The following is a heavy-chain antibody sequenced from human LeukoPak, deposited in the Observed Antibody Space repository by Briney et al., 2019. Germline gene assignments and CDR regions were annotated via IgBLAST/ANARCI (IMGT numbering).Heavy chain of an antibody. J-gene: IGHJ4*02. CDR2: FYYGGSA. CDR3: ARDRGYSYGYFDY. V-gene: IGHV4-59*01. CDR1: GGSLSSYY. Sequence: SETLSLTCTVSGGSLSSYYWSWIRQPPRKGLEWIGYFYYGGSASYNPSLKRRVTISVDTSKNQFSLKLSSVTAADTAVYYCARDRGYSYGYFDYWGQGTLVTVSS. D-gene: IGHD5-18*01.